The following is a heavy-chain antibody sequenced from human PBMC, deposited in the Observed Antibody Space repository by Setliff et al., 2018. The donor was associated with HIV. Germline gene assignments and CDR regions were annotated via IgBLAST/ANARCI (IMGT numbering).Heavy chain of an antibody. D-gene: IGHD6-19*01. CDR3: AKDVSVRDSGFKGASDL. CDR1: GVTLDTSD. CDR2: FTGGYA. J-gene: IGHJ3*01. V-gene: IGHV3-23*01. Sequence: GGSLRLSCAVSGVTLDTSDIHWVRQAPGMGFEWVSSFTGGYAYYADSVKGRFSISRDNFKNILYLQMNSLRVDDMAMYYCAKDVSVRDSGFKGASDLWGQGTRVTVSS.